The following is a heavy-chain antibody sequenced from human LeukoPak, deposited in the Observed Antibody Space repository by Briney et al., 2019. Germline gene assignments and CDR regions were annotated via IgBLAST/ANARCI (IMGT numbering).Heavy chain of an antibody. CDR3: TRPSPYSIVDY. CDR1: GFTFSNAW. J-gene: IGHJ4*02. D-gene: IGHD2-15*01. V-gene: IGHV3-15*01. Sequence: PGRSLRLSCAASGFTFSNAWMSWVRQAPGKGLEWVGRIKSKTDGGTTDYAAPVKGRFTISRDDSKNTLYLQMNSLKTEDTAVYYCTRPSPYSIVDYWGQGTLVTVSS. CDR2: IKSKTDGGTT.